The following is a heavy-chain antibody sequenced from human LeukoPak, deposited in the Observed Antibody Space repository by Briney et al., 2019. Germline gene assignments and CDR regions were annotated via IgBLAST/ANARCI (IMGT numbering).Heavy chain of an antibody. CDR3: ARVKAAWLVPTYFDY. CDR1: GYTFTSYY. D-gene: IGHD6-19*01. V-gene: IGHV1-46*01. J-gene: IGHJ4*02. Sequence: ASVKVSCKASGYTFTSYYMHWVRQAPGQGLEWMGIINPSGGSTSYAQKFQGRVTMTRDMSTSTVYMELSSLRSEDTAVYYCARVKAAWLVPTYFDYWGQGTLVTVSS. CDR2: INPSGGST.